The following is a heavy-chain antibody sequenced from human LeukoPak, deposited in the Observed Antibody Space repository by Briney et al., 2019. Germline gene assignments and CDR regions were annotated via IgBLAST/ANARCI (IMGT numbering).Heavy chain of an antibody. D-gene: IGHD3-10*01. Sequence: GGSLRLSCAASGFTFSSYWMSWVRQAPGKGLEWVSAISGSGGSTYYADSVKGRFTISRDNSKNTLYLQMNSLRAEDTAVYYCAKGYYYGSGSPYGMDVWGQGTTVTVSS. V-gene: IGHV3-23*01. CDR1: GFTFSSYW. J-gene: IGHJ6*02. CDR3: AKGYYYGSGSPYGMDV. CDR2: ISGSGGST.